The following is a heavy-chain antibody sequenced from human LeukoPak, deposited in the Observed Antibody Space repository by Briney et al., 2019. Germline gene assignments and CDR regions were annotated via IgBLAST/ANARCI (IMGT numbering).Heavy chain of an antibody. D-gene: IGHD5-12*01. CDR3: AKDRGYSGYDYTFDY. V-gene: IGHV3-9*03. Sequence: PGRSLRLSCAASGFTFDDYAMHWVRQAPGKGLEWVSGISWNSGSIGYADSVKGRFTISRDNAKNSLYLQMNSLRAEDMALYYCAKDRGYSGYDYTFDYWGQGTLVTVSS. CDR2: ISWNSGSI. J-gene: IGHJ4*02. CDR1: GFTFDDYA.